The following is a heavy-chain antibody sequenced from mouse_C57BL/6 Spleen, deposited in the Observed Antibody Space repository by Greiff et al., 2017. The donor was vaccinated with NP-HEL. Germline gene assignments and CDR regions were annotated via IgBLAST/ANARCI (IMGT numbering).Heavy chain of an antibody. V-gene: IGHV1-81*01. D-gene: IGHD3-2*02. Sequence: QVQLQQSGAELARPGASVKLSCKASGYTFTSYGISWVKQRTGQGLEWIGEIYPRSGNTYYNEKFKGKATLTADKSSSTAYMELRSLTSDDSAVYFCAREAQVTFAYWGQGTLVTVSA. CDR3: AREAQVTFAY. J-gene: IGHJ3*01. CDR1: GYTFTSYG. CDR2: IYPRSGNT.